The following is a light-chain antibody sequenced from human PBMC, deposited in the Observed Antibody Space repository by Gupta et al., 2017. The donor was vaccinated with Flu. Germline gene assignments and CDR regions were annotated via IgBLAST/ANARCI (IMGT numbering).Light chain of an antibody. V-gene: IGKV1-39*01. CDR2: AAS. CDR3: QQSYSTSPIT. J-gene: IGKJ3*01. CDR1: QSISSY. Sequence: DIQMTQSPSSLSASVGDRVTITCLASQSISSYLNWYQQKPGKAPKLLIYAASSLQSGVPSRFSGSGSGTDFTLTISSLQPEDFATYYCQQSYSTSPITFGPGTKVDIK.